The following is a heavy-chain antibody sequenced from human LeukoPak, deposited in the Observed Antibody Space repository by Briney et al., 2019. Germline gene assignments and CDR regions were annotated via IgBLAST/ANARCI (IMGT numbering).Heavy chain of an antibody. Sequence: SETLSLTCTVSGGSISSYYWSWIRQPPGKGLEWIGYINYSGSTNYNPSLKSRVTISVDTSKNQFSLKLSSVTAADTAVYYCARAQLNLLVDFGMDVWGQGTTVTVSS. V-gene: IGHV4-59*01. CDR3: ARAQLNLLVDFGMDV. CDR1: GGSISSYY. CDR2: INYSGST. J-gene: IGHJ6*02. D-gene: IGHD1-1*01.